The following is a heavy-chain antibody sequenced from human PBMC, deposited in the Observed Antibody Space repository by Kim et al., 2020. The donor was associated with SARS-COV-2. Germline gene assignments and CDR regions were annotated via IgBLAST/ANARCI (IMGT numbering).Heavy chain of an antibody. CDR2: FSGSGGNT. D-gene: IGHD2-2*02. CDR1: GFTLSSYA. J-gene: IGHJ6*02. CDR3: AKDYCSSTSCYIQSVYYYYYGMDV. Sequence: GGSLRLSCAASGFTLSSYAMSWVRQAPGKGLEWVSTFSGSGGNTYYADSVKGRFTISRDNSKNTLYLQMNSLRAEDTAVYYCAKDYCSSTSCYIQSVYYYYYGMDVWGQGTTVTVSS. V-gene: IGHV3-23*01.